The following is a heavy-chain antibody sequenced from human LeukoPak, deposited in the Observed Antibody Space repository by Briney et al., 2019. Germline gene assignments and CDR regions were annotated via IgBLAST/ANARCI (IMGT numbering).Heavy chain of an antibody. CDR2: ISAYNGNT. Sequence: ASVKVSCKASGYTFTSHGISWVRQAPGQGLEGTGWISAYNGNTNYAQKLQGRVTMTTDTTPSTAYMELRGLRSGDTAVYYCARGGYCSGGSCYAFDYWGQGTLVTVSS. V-gene: IGHV1-18*01. J-gene: IGHJ4*02. CDR1: GYTFTSHG. CDR3: ARGGYCSGGSCYAFDY. D-gene: IGHD2-15*01.